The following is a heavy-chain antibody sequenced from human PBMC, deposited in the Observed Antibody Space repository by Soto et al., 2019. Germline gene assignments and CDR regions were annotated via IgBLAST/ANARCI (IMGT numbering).Heavy chain of an antibody. Sequence: SETLSLTCTVSGGSTSTTSYFWGWIRQPPGKGLEWVGSIYYSGITYYNPSLKSRVTLSIDTSKNQFSLNLSSVTAADTAVYYCARRSRVPAAVFDSWGQGXLVTVSS. CDR2: IYYSGIT. CDR3: ARRSRVPAAVFDS. D-gene: IGHD2-2*01. J-gene: IGHJ4*02. V-gene: IGHV4-39*01. CDR1: GGSTSTTSYF.